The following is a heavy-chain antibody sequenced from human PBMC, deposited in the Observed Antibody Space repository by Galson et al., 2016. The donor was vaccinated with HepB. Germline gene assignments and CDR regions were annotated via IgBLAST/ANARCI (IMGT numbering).Heavy chain of an antibody. Sequence: SVKVSCKASGYTFTXXXITXXXQAPXQGLEXMGWISGYNGDTKYAQKFQGRITMTTDTSTSTAYMELRSLRSDDTAVYYCARDATWDPRTVGDNFDYWGQGTLVTVSS. CDR1: GYTFTXXX. J-gene: IGHJ4*02. CDR2: ISGYNGDT. CDR3: ARDATWDPRTVGDNFDY. D-gene: IGHD1-26*01. V-gene: IGHV1-18*01.